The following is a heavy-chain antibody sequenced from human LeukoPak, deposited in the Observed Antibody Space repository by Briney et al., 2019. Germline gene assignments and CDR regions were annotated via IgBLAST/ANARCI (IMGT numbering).Heavy chain of an antibody. V-gene: IGHV1-69*13. D-gene: IGHD4-17*01. CDR1: GGTFSSYA. J-gene: IGHJ4*02. Sequence: ASVRVSCEASGGTFSSYAISWVRQAPGQGLEWMGGIIPIFGTANYAQKFQGRVTITADESTSTAYMELSSLRSEDTAVYYCARTPPDYGIDYWGQGTLVTVFS. CDR3: ARTPPDYGIDY. CDR2: IIPIFGTA.